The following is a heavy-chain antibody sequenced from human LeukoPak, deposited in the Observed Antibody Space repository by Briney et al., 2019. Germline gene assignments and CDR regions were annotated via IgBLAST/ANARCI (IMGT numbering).Heavy chain of an antibody. D-gene: IGHD2-21*01. Sequence: GGSLRLSCVASGFKFDLYTMRWVRQAPGKGLEWVSTLNFDGGRTYYADSVKGRFTISRDNSKNTVSLQMTSLRAEDMAKYYCEKDWHCTSSCEYCGYMDVWGNGTPVTVS. CDR3: EKDWHCTSSCEYCGYMDV. J-gene: IGHJ6*03. CDR2: LNFDGGRT. V-gene: IGHV3-23*01. CDR1: GFKFDLYT.